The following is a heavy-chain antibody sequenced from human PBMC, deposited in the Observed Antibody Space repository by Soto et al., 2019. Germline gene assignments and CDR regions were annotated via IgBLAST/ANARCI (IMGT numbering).Heavy chain of an antibody. Sequence: SEALSPNYNFSDHPNSKSKWSWLRQPPGRRLEWIGYIDSNGGTSYNPSLQSRVTISIDTSTKQFSLKLSSVTAADTAVYYCVRQGFGRLHGLVDVWGQGTTVT. CDR3: VRQGFGRLHGLVDV. J-gene: IGHJ6*02. CDR1: DHPNSKSK. D-gene: IGHD3-10*01. V-gene: IGHV4-59*08. CDR2: IDSNGGT.